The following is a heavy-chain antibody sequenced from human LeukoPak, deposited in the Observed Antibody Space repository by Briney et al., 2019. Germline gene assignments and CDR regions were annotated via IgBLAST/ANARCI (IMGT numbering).Heavy chain of an antibody. CDR3: ARVGYYDSSGYYTKYYFDY. Sequence: TSETLSLTCAVYGGSFSGYYWSWIRQHPGKGLEWIGYIYYSGSTYYNPSLKSRVTISVDTSKNQFSLKLSSVTAADTAVYYCARVGYYDSSGYYTKYYFDYWGQGTLVTVSS. J-gene: IGHJ4*02. D-gene: IGHD3-22*01. CDR1: GGSFSGYY. V-gene: IGHV4-31*11. CDR2: IYYSGST.